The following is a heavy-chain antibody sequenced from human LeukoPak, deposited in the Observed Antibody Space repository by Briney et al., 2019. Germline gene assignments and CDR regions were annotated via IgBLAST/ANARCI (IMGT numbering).Heavy chain of an antibody. CDR2: ISSSSSYT. J-gene: IGHJ4*02. D-gene: IGHD6-19*01. CDR1: GFTVSSNY. V-gene: IGHV3-11*06. CDR3: ARDRSGSPY. Sequence: GGSLRLSCAASGFTVSSNYMSWVRQAPGKGLEWVSYISSSSSYTNYADSVKGRFTISRDNAKNSLYLQMNSLRAEDTAVYYCARDRSGSPYWGQGTLVTVSS.